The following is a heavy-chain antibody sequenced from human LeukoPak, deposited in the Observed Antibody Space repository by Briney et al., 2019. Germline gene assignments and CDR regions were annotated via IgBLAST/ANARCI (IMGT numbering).Heavy chain of an antibody. D-gene: IGHD6-19*01. V-gene: IGHV3-30*02. CDR3: AKDQGIAVASEYYFDY. Sequence: GGSLRLSCAASGFTFSSYGMHWVRQAPGKGLEWVAFIRYDGSNKYYADSVKGRFTISRDNSKNTLYLQRNSLRAEDTAVYYCAKDQGIAVASEYYFDYWGQGTLVTVSS. CDR2: IRYDGSNK. CDR1: GFTFSSYG. J-gene: IGHJ4*02.